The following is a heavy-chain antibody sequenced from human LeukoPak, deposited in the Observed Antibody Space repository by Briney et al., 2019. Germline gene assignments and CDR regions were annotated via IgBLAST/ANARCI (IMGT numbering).Heavy chain of an antibody. V-gene: IGHV3-49*04. CDR2: IRSKAYGGTT. CDR3: TRDGPPQIGAYYYYGMDV. J-gene: IGHJ6*02. CDR1: GFTFGNYA. Sequence: RSLRLSCTAFGFTFGNYAVSWVRQAPGKGLEWVGFIRSKAYGGTTEYAASVKGRFTTSRDDSKSIPYLQMNSLKTEDTAVYYCTRDGPPQIGAYYYYGMDVWGQGTTVTVSS.